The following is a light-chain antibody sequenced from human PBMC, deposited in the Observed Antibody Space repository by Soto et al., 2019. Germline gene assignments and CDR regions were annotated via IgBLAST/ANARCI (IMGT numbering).Light chain of an antibody. CDR2: DAT. V-gene: IGKV1-5*01. J-gene: IGKJ1*01. Sequence: DIQMTQSPSTLSASLGDRVTITCRASRSVNSWLAWYQQKPGKAPSLLIYDATSLEGGVPSRFRGSGSGTEFTLTISSLQPDDFATYYCQQYNSYSRTFGQGTKVDIK. CDR3: QQYNSYSRT. CDR1: RSVNSW.